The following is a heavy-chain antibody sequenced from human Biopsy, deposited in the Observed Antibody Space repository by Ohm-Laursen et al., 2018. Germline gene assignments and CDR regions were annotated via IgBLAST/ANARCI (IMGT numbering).Heavy chain of an antibody. CDR3: ARELGNGMDV. J-gene: IGHJ6*02. CDR2: ITNTGRTV. Sequence: GSLRLSCTASGFTFSDYYMNWIRQAPGKGLEWVSFITNTGRTVYADSVKGRFTISRDNADNSLHLQMKSLRAEVTAVYYCARELGNGMDVWGQGTPVTVSS. V-gene: IGHV3-11*01. CDR1: GFTFSDYY.